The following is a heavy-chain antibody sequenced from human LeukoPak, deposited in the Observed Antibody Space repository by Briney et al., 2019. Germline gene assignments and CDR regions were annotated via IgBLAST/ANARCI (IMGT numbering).Heavy chain of an antibody. CDR3: ARDKGRSSGYYWGSTFFYY. D-gene: IGHD3-22*01. J-gene: IGHJ4*02. Sequence: GGSLRLSCAASGFTFSSYSMNWVRQAPGKGLECISYISRSSSTIYYADSVKGRFTISRDNAKNSLYLQMNSLRAGDTAVYYCARDKGRSSGYYWGSTFFYYWGEGTLVTVSS. CDR2: ISRSSSTI. V-gene: IGHV3-48*01. CDR1: GFTFSSYS.